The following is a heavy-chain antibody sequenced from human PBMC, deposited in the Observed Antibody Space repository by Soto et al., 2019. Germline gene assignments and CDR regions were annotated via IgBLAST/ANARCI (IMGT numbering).Heavy chain of an antibody. D-gene: IGHD2-2*01. CDR3: ARELVVGSYGMDV. J-gene: IGHJ6*02. CDR1: GGSISSSNW. V-gene: IGHV4-4*02. Sequence: SETLSLTCAVSGGSISSSNWWSWVRQPPGKGLEWIGEIYHSGSTNYNPSLKSRVTISVDKSKNQFSLKLSSVTAADTAVYYCARELVVGSYGMDVWGQGTKVTVSS. CDR2: IYHSGST.